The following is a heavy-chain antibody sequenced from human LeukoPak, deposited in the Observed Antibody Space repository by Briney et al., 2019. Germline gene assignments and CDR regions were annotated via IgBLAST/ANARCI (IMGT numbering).Heavy chain of an antibody. V-gene: IGHV3-33*01. CDR3: ARDLASIPLNNFDY. D-gene: IGHD1/OR15-1a*01. CDR1: GFTFSSYG. Sequence: GGSLRLSCAASGFTFSSYGMHWVRQAPGKGLEWVAVIWYDESNKYYADSVKGRFTISRDNSKNTLYLQMNSLRAEDTAVYYCARDLASIPLNNFDYWGQGTLVTVSS. J-gene: IGHJ4*02. CDR2: IWYDESNK.